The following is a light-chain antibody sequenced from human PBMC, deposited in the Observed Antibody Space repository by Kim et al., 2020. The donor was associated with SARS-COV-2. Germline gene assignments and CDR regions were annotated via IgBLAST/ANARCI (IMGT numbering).Light chain of an antibody. CDR2: EDD. V-gene: IGLV6-57*03. CDR1: SGSIGDNY. CDR3: QSYNRSNVI. J-gene: IGLJ2*01. Sequence: TVTITCHPSSGSIGDNYVQWYQQRPGGAPTTLIYEDDQRPSGVPDRFSGSIDSSSNSASLTISELKTEDEADYYCQSYNRSNVIFGGGTKVTVL.